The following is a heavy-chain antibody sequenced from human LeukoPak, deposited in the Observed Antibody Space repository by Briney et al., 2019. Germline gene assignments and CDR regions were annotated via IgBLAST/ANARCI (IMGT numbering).Heavy chain of an antibody. D-gene: IGHD1-26*01. Sequence: APVKVSCKASGFTFSGYYLQWVRQAPGQGLDWMGWIKPDSGGTNYAQKFQGRVTMTRDTSIKTGYMELSRLRSDDTAVYYCARGPRWDPHFDYWGQGTLVTVSS. CDR3: ARGPRWDPHFDY. J-gene: IGHJ4*02. CDR1: GFTFSGYY. CDR2: IKPDSGGT. V-gene: IGHV1-2*02.